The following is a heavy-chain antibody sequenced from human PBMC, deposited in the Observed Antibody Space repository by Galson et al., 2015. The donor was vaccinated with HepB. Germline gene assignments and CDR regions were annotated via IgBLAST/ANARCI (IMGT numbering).Heavy chain of an antibody. CDR1: GFTFSSYA. J-gene: IGHJ6*03. CDR3: AKSGDNYSNYFYYYYMDV. Sequence: SLRLSCAASGFTFSSYAMSWVRQAPGTGLEWVPAISGSGGSTYYADSVKGRFTISRDNSKNTLYLQMNSLRAEDTAVYYCAKSGDNYSNYFYYYYMDVWGKGTTVTVSS. CDR2: ISGSGGST. V-gene: IGHV3-23*01. D-gene: IGHD4-11*01.